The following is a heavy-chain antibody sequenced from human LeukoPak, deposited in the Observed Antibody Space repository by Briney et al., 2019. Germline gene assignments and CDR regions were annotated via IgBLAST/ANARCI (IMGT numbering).Heavy chain of an antibody. Sequence: GRSLRLSCAASGFTFDDYAMHWVRQAPGKGLEWVSGISWNSGSIGYADSVKGRFTISRDNAENSVYLQMNSLRDEDTAVYFCARDQGHYYHYMDVWGKGTTVTVSS. V-gene: IGHV3-9*01. CDR3: ARDQGHYYHYMDV. J-gene: IGHJ6*03. CDR1: GFTFDDYA. CDR2: ISWNSGSI.